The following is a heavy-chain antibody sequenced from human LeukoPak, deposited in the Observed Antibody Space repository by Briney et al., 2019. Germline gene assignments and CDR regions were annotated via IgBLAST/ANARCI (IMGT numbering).Heavy chain of an antibody. CDR1: GYTFTGYY. Sequence: GASVKVSCKASGYTFTGYYLQWVRQAPGQGLEWMGWINPYTGVTNYAQNFEGRVTMTRDTSISTANMELSRLKSADMAVYFCSRAGAGGDYNGVDIWGQGTMVTVSS. CDR3: SRAGAGGDYNGVDI. CDR2: INPYTGVT. V-gene: IGHV1-2*02. J-gene: IGHJ3*02. D-gene: IGHD4-17*01.